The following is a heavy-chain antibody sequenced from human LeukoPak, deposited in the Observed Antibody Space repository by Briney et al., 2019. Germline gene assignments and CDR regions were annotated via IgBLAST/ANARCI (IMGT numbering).Heavy chain of an antibody. J-gene: IGHJ6*03. CDR1: GYTFTSYG. CDR2: ISAYNGNT. D-gene: IGHD1-26*01. CDR3: AFSSYYLQCNYYYMDV. Sequence: ASVKVSCKASGYTFTSYGISWVRQAPGQGLEWMGWISAYNGNTNYAQKLQGRVTMTTDTSTSTVYMELRSLRSDDTAVYYCAFSSYYLQCNYYYMDVWGKGTTVTVSS. V-gene: IGHV1-18*01.